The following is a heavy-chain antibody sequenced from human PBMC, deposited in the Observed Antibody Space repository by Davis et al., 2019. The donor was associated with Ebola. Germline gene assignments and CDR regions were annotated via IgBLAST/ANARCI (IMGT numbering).Heavy chain of an antibody. Sequence: LSLTCVVSGGSISSGDYYWGWIRQAPGKGLEWVSSISSSSSYIFYADSVRGRFTISRDNTKNSLYLQMNSLRAEDTAVYYCATSPSRRPDWFDSWGQGTLVTVSS. CDR3: ATSPSRRPDWFDS. J-gene: IGHJ5*01. CDR2: ISSSSSYI. V-gene: IGHV3-11*06. CDR1: GGSISSGD. D-gene: IGHD2-2*01.